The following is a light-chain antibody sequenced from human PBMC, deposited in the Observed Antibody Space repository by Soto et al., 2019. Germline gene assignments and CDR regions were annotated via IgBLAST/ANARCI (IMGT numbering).Light chain of an antibody. CDR3: HQVYTYPQT. Sequence: IHVTQSRSDLSASVGDGVTITGMASQGVRSYLAWFQQRPGKAPKLLIFGASTLQTGVPARFSGGGFGTEFTLTITSLQPEDFATYYCHQVYTYPQTFGQGTKV. CDR2: GAS. CDR1: QGVRSY. J-gene: IGKJ1*01. V-gene: IGKV1-9*01.